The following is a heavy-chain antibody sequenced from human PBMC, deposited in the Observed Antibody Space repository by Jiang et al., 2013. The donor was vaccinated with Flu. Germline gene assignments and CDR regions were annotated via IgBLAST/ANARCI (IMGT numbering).Heavy chain of an antibody. J-gene: IGHJ4*02. D-gene: IGHD2-21*01. CDR1: GFTFSSYGFSDYG. CDR3: AKDLTLYCGGDCSVFDY. V-gene: IGHV3-30*18. CDR2: VSFDGTNK. Sequence: RLSCAASGFTFSSYGFSDYGMHWVRQAPGKGLEWVAIVSFDGTNKYYADSVKGRFTISRDNSNNTVSLHMNRLRLEDTAVYYCAKDLTLYCGGDCSVFDYWGRGTLVTVSS.